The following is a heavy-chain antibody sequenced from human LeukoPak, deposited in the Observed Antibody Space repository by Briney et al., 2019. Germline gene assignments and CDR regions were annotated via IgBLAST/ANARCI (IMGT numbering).Heavy chain of an antibody. CDR3: AAYSSGWRGWFDP. CDR2: INPSGST. V-gene: IGHV4-34*01. J-gene: IGHJ5*02. D-gene: IGHD6-19*01. Sequence: KPSETLSLTCAVHGGSFSGYYWSWIRQPPGKGLEWIGEINPSGSTNYNPSLKSRVTISVDTSKNQFSLKLSSVTAADTAVYYCAAYSSGWRGWFDPWGQGTLVTVSS. CDR1: GGSFSGYY.